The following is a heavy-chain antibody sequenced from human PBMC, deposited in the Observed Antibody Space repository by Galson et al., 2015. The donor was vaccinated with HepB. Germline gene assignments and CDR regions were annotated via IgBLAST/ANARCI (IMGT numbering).Heavy chain of an antibody. Sequence: SLRLSCAASGFTFAGFAMRWVRQAPGKGLEWVSTISATGDNTYYADSVRGRFTISRDNSKNTLYLQVDSLRAEDTAVYYCAKFGDFWSGYYFFMDVWGKGTTVTVSS. J-gene: IGHJ6*04. CDR1: GFTFAGFA. CDR3: AKFGDFWSGYYFFMDV. CDR2: ISATGDNT. V-gene: IGHV3-23*01. D-gene: IGHD3-3*01.